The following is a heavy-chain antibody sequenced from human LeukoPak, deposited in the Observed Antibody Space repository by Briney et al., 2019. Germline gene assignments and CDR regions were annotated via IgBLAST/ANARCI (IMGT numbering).Heavy chain of an antibody. CDR3: ARDCEGYDFWSGYQDY. J-gene: IGHJ4*02. D-gene: IGHD3-3*01. V-gene: IGHV3-48*01. CDR2: ISSTGSTI. CDR1: GFNFSSYS. Sequence: GSLRLSCAASGFNFSSYSMNWVRQAPGKGLEWVSYISSTGSTIYYADSVKGRFTISRDNSKNTLYLQMNSLRAEDTAVYYCARDCEGYDFWSGYQDYWGQGTLVTVPS.